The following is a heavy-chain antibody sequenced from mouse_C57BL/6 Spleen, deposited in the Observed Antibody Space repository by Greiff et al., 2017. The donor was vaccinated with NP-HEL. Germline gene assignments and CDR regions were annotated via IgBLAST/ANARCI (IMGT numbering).Heavy chain of an antibody. J-gene: IGHJ3*01. D-gene: IGHD2-4*01. Sequence: EVQLQESGAELVRPGASVKLSCTASGFNIKDDYMHWVKQRPEQGLEWIGWIDPENGDTEYASKFQGKATITADTSSNTAYLQLSSLTSEDTAVYYCTTEGSKDYEVWFAYWGQGTLVTVSA. CDR2: IDPENGDT. CDR1: GFNIKDDY. CDR3: TTEGSKDYEVWFAY. V-gene: IGHV14-4*01.